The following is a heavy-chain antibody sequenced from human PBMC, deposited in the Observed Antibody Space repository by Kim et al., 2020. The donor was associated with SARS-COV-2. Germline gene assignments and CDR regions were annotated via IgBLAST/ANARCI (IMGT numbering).Heavy chain of an antibody. J-gene: IGHJ4*02. CDR3: ARGKFAPNY. V-gene: IGHV4-59*09. Sequence: GGAASNPSLKSRVTISVDTSKTQLSLKLSSVTAADTAVYYCARGKFAPNYWGQGTLVTVSS. CDR2: GGA.